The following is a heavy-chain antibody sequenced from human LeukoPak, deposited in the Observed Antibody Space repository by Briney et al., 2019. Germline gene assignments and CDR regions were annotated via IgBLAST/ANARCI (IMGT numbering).Heavy chain of an antibody. Sequence: GGSLRLSCAASGFTFTTYWMSWVRQAPGKGLEWVAFIRYDGSNKYYTDSVKGRFTISRDNSKNTLYLQMNSLRTEDTAVYYCAKDRGQWLVLYDFDYWGQGTLVTVSS. V-gene: IGHV3-30*02. CDR2: IRYDGSNK. CDR1: GFTFTTYW. J-gene: IGHJ4*02. D-gene: IGHD6-19*01. CDR3: AKDRGQWLVLYDFDY.